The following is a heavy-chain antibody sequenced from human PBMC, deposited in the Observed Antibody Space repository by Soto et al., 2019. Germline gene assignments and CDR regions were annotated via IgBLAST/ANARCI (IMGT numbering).Heavy chain of an antibody. CDR2: IGTAGDT. CDR1: GFTFSSYD. CDR3: ARASKYSSGFQD. D-gene: IGHD6-19*01. J-gene: IGHJ4*02. Sequence: GGSLRLSCAASGFTFSSYDMHWVRQATGKGLEWVSAIGTAGDTYYPGSVKGRFTISRENAKNSLYLQMNSLRAGDTAVYYCARASKYSSGFQDWGQGTLVTVSS. V-gene: IGHV3-13*01.